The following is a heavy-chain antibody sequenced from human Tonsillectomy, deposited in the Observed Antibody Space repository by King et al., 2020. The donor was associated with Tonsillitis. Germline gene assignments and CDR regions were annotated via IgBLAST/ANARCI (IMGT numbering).Heavy chain of an antibody. V-gene: IGHV3-33*05. J-gene: IGHJ3*02. CDR1: GFTFSSYG. CDR2: ISYDGSKK. CDR3: ARDSTEDAFDI. Sequence: VQLVESGGGVVQPGRSLRLSCAASGFTFSSYGMHWVRPAPGKGLEWVVVISYDGSKKYYADSVKGRFTISRDNSKNTLYLQMNSLRAEDTAVYYCARDSTEDAFDIWGQGTMVTVSS.